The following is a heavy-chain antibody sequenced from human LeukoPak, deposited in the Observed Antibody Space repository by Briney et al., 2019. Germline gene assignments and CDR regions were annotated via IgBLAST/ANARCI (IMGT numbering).Heavy chain of an antibody. Sequence: GGSLRLSCAASGFTFSNAWMSWVRQAPGKGLEWVGRIKSKTDGGTTDYAAPVKGRFTISRDDSKNTLYLQMNSLKTEDTAVYCCTTSYNPPGYYYYYGMDVWGQGTTVTVSS. CDR1: GFTFSNAW. CDR3: TTSYNPPGYYYYYGMDV. J-gene: IGHJ6*02. CDR2: IKSKTDGGTT. D-gene: IGHD1-20*01. V-gene: IGHV3-15*01.